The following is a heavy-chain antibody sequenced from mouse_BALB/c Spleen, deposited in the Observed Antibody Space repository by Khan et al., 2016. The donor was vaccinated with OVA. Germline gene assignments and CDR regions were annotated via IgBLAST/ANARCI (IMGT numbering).Heavy chain of an antibody. CDR2: IWSDGST. CDR3: ARQPYYHYNIMDY. CDR1: GFSLTNYG. D-gene: IGHD2-10*01. Sequence: QVQLKQSGPGLVAPSQSLSITCTISGFSLTNYGVHWVRQPPGKGLEWLVVIWSDGSTTYNSALKSRLTVTKDNSKSQVFLEMNSFQTDDTAMYFCARQPYYHYNIMDYWGQGTSVTVSS. V-gene: IGHV2-6-1*01. J-gene: IGHJ4*01.